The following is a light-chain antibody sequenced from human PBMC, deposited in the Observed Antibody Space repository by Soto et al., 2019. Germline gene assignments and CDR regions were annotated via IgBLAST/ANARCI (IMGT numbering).Light chain of an antibody. Sequence: QSALTQPASVSGSPGQSITISCTGTSSDVGGYNYVSWYQQHPGKAPKLMIYDVSNRPSGVSNRFSGSKSGNTASLTISGLQADGEADYYCRSYTSSSTIVVFGGGTKLAVL. CDR2: DVS. J-gene: IGLJ2*01. CDR1: SSDVGGYNY. CDR3: RSYTSSSTIVV. V-gene: IGLV2-14*01.